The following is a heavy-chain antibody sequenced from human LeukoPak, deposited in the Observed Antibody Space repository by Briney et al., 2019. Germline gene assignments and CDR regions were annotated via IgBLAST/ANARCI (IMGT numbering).Heavy chain of an antibody. J-gene: IGHJ6*02. Sequence: GRSLRLSCAASGFTFSSYAMHWVRQAPGKGLEWVAVISYDGSNKYYADSVKGRFTISRDNSKNTQYLQMNSLRAEDTAVYYCARDQGAYYYDSSGAHYYYGMDVWGQGTTVTVSS. CDR2: ISYDGSNK. V-gene: IGHV3-30-3*01. CDR1: GFTFSSYA. D-gene: IGHD3-22*01. CDR3: ARDQGAYYYDSSGAHYYYGMDV.